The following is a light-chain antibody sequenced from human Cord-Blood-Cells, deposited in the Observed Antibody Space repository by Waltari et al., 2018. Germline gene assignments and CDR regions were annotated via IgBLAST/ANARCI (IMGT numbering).Light chain of an antibody. J-gene: IGLJ2*01. CDR3: RAWASSAVV. V-gene: IGLV3-1*01. CDR1: KLGVKY. Sequence: SYELTHPPSVSVSPGQTASITCSGDKLGVKYACWYQQKPGQSPLLGNYQDSKRPPRLPGRFAASRAANTATLTISGTQAMDEADYYCRAWASSAVVFGGGTKLTAL. CDR2: QDS.